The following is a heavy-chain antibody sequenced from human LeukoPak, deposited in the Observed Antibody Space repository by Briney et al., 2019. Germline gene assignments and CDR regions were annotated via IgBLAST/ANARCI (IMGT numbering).Heavy chain of an antibody. CDR2: IHPEGNEK. D-gene: IGHD1-1*01. CDR1: GFTFSNSW. Sequence: PGGSLRLSCATSGFTFSNSWMSWVRQAPGRGLEWVANIHPEGNEKYHVESVKGRFTISRDNARNLLFLQMNGLRVEDTAVYYCARGDDFSGDHWGQGTLVTVSS. V-gene: IGHV3-7*04. J-gene: IGHJ4*02. CDR3: ARGDDFSGDH.